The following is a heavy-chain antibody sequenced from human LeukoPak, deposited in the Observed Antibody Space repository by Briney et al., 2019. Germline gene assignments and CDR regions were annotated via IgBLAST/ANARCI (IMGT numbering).Heavy chain of an antibody. CDR2: IYYSGST. Sequence: SETLSLTCTVSGYSISSGYYWGWIRQPPGKGLEWIGSIYYSGSTYYNPSLKSRVTISVDTSKNQFSLKLSSVTAADTAVYYCARVRDGYNYPYYYMDVWGKGTTVTVSS. CDR3: ARVRDGYNYPYYYMDV. CDR1: GYSISSGYY. J-gene: IGHJ6*03. V-gene: IGHV4-38-2*02. D-gene: IGHD5-24*01.